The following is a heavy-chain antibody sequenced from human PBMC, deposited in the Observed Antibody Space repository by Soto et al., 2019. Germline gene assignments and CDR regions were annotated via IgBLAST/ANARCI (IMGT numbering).Heavy chain of an antibody. CDR1: VFTFSDYY. Sequence: LRLACAASVFTFSDYYMSCIRQAPGKGLEWVSYISSSGSTIYYADSVKGRFTISRDNAKNSLYLQMNSLRAEDTAVYYCASLTAGAAPRYWGQGTLVTVPQ. V-gene: IGHV3-11*01. D-gene: IGHD3-9*01. J-gene: IGHJ4*02. CDR3: ASLTAGAAPRY. CDR2: ISSSGSTI.